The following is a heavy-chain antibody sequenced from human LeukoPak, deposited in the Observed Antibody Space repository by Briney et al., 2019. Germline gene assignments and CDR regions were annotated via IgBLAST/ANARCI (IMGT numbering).Heavy chain of an antibody. Sequence: PSETLSLTCTVSGGSISSGDYYWSWIRQPPGKGLEWIGYIYYSGSTYYNPSLKSRVTISVDTSKNQFSLKLSSVTAADTAVYYCARGRLVIAVAGYWYFDLWGRGTLVTVSS. J-gene: IGHJ2*01. CDR2: IYYSGST. CDR1: GGSISSGDYY. D-gene: IGHD6-19*01. V-gene: IGHV4-30-4*01. CDR3: ARGRLVIAVAGYWYFDL.